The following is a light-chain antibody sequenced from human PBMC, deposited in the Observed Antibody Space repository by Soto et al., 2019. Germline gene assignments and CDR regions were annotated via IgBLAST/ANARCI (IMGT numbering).Light chain of an antibody. CDR3: SSYTSSSTLV. V-gene: IGLV2-14*01. CDR2: DVS. Sequence: ALTQPASVSGSPRQSITISCTGTSSDVGGYNYVSWYQQHPGKAPKLMIYDVSNRPSGVSNRFSGSKSGNTASLTISGLQAEDEADYYCSSYTSSSTLVFGTGTKVTVL. CDR1: SSDVGGYNY. J-gene: IGLJ1*01.